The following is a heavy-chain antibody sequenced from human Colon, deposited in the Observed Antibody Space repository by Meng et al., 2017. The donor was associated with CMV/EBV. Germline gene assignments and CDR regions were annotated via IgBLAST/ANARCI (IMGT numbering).Heavy chain of an antibody. CDR3: ARWVASGTRGESWFDP. J-gene: IGHJ5*02. D-gene: IGHD1-1*01. V-gene: IGHV1-2*02. Sequence: ASVKVSCKASGYTFTGYYMHWVRQAPGQGLEWMGWINPNSGGTNYAQKFQGRVTMTRDTSISTAYMELSRLRSDDTAVYYCARWVASGTRGESWFDPWGQGTLVTVSS. CDR1: GYTFTGYY. CDR2: INPNSGGT.